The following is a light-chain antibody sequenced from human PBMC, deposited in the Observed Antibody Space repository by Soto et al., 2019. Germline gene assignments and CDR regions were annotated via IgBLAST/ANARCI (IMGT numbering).Light chain of an antibody. J-gene: IGKJ1*01. CDR3: QQYGSSGT. CDR2: DAS. CDR1: QSVSSSY. V-gene: IGKV3-20*01. Sequence: EIVLTQSPGTLSLSPWERATLSCRASQSVSSSYLVWYQQKVGQAPRLLIYDASSRATGTPDRFSGSGSGTDFTLTISRLEPEDFAVYYCQQYGSSGTFGQGTKVDIK.